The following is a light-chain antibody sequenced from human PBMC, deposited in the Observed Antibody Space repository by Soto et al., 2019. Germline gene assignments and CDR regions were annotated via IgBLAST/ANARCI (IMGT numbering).Light chain of an antibody. CDR2: GAS. Sequence: EIVLTQSPDTLSLSPGERATLSCRASQSVSNNYLAWYQQKPGQAPRVLIYGASNRATGIPDRFSGSGSGTDFTLTISSLEPEDFALYYCQQYHTSPLTFGQGTKVDIK. J-gene: IGKJ1*01. CDR3: QQYHTSPLT. CDR1: QSVSNNY. V-gene: IGKV3-20*01.